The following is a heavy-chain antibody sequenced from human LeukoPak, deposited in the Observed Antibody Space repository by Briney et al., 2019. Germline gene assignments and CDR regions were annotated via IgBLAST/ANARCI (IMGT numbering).Heavy chain of an antibody. V-gene: IGHV3-66*01. CDR3: TRDSTTWARSGY. CDR2: INSDGTT. D-gene: IGHD2/OR15-2a*01. Sequence: GGSLRLSCAVSGVTVSSNYMGWVRQAPGKGLEWISVINSDGTTYYADFVKGRFTASRDPSKNTLSLQMSSLRVEDTAIYYCTRDSTTWARSGYWGQGALVTVSS. CDR1: GVTVSSNY. J-gene: IGHJ4*02.